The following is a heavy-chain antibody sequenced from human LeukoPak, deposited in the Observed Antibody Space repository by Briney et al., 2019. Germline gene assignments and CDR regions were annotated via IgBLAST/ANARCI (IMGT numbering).Heavy chain of an antibody. J-gene: IGHJ4*02. D-gene: IGHD6-19*01. V-gene: IGHV4-4*07. CDR2: VYTSGTT. CDR3: ARGKVVAGTPGQNSWDH. Sequence: SETLSLTCTVSGGSISNYYWNWIRQPAGKGLEWIGRVYTSGTTNYNPSLKSRVSMSVDTSKNQFSLKLSSVTAADTAVYYCARGKVVAGTPGQNSWDHWGQGTLVTVSS. CDR1: GGSISNYY.